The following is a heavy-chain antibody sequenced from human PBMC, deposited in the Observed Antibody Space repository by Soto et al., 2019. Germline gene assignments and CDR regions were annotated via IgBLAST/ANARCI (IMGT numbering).Heavy chain of an antibody. CDR2: INAGNGNT. V-gene: IGHV1-3*01. D-gene: IGHD5-12*01. CDR3: ARALGATSDY. Sequence: GGSLRLSCSASGYTFTSYAMHWVRQAPGQRLEWMGWINAGNGNTKYSQKFQGRVTITRDTSASTAYMELSSLRSEDTAVYYCARALGATSDYWGQGTLVTVSS. J-gene: IGHJ4*02. CDR1: GYTFTSYA.